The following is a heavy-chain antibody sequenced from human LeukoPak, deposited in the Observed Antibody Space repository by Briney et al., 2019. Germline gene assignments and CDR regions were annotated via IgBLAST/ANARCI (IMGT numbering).Heavy chain of an antibody. CDR3: ANNDIVWLLIPMSDC. CDR2: ISGSGGYT. CDR1: GFTFSSYA. D-gene: IGHD2-8*01. V-gene: IGHV3-23*01. Sequence: GGSLRLSCAASGFTFSSYAMSWVRQAPGKGLEWVSSISGSGGYTYYADSVKGRFTISRDNAKNTLHLQMNSLRAEDTAVYYGANNDIVWLLIPMSDCWGQGTLVTVSS. J-gene: IGHJ4*02.